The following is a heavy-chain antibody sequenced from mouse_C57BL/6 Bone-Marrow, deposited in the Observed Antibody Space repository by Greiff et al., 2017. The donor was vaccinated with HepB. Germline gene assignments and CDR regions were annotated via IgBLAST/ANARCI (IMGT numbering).Heavy chain of an antibody. CDR2: IRSKSNNYAT. CDR1: GFSFNTYA. J-gene: IGHJ4*01. D-gene: IGHD1-1*01. Sequence: EVKLVESGGGLVQPKGSLKLSCAASGFSFNTYAMNWVRQAPGKGLEWVARIRSKSNNYATYYADSVKDRFTISRDDSESMLYLQMNNLKTEDTAMYYCVGFITTVRYYAMDYWGQGTSVTVSS. CDR3: VGFITTVRYYAMDY. V-gene: IGHV10-1*01.